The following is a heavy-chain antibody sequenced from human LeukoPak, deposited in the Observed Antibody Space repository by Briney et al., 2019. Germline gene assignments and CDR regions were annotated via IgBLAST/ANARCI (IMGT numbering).Heavy chain of an antibody. Sequence: GGSLRLSCAASGFTFSSYAMSWVRQAPGKELEWVSAISGSGGSTYYADSVKGRFTISRDNSKNTLYLQMNSLRAEDTAVYYCAKGVPPRVVPAAINYWGQGTLVTVSS. CDR1: GFTFSSYA. J-gene: IGHJ4*02. CDR2: ISGSGGST. V-gene: IGHV3-23*01. D-gene: IGHD2-2*01. CDR3: AKGVPPRVVPAAINY.